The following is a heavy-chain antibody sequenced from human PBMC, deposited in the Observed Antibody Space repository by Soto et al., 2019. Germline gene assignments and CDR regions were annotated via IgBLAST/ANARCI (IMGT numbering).Heavy chain of an antibody. CDR3: ADSWLPTSY. CDR1: GFSFSHYW. J-gene: IGHJ4*02. V-gene: IGHV3-74*01. D-gene: IGHD3-10*01. Sequence: PGRSLRLYCAASGFSFSHYWMHWVRQAPGKGLVWVSRISPDGRTTTYADSVKGRFTISRDNAKSTLYLQMNSLTVEDGAVYYCADSWLPTSYWGPGTLFTVAS. CDR2: ISPDGRTT.